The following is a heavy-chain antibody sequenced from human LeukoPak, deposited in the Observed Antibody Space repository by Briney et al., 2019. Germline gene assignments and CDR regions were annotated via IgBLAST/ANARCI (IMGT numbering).Heavy chain of an antibody. Sequence: SETLSLTCTVSGGSISSYYWSWIRQPPGKGLEWIGYIYSSGSTNYNPSLKSRVTISVATSKNQFSLKLSSVTAADTAVYYCARAGVELRRALFDYWGQGTLVTVSS. J-gene: IGHJ4*02. CDR3: ARAGVELRRALFDY. D-gene: IGHD3-3*01. V-gene: IGHV4-59*01. CDR2: IYSSGST. CDR1: GGSISSYY.